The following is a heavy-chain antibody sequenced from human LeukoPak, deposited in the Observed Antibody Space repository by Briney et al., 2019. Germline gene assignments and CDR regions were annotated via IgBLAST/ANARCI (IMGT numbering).Heavy chain of an antibody. Sequence: GGSLRLSCAASGFTFSSYGMHWVRQAPGKGLEWVAVISYDGSNKYYADSVKGRFAISRDNSKTTLYLQMNSLRAEDTAVYFCAKDHSPFGSGSYSTRYYGMDVWGQGTTVTVS. J-gene: IGHJ6*02. CDR3: AKDHSPFGSGSYSTRYYGMDV. V-gene: IGHV3-30*18. CDR2: ISYDGSNK. D-gene: IGHD3-10*01. CDR1: GFTFSSYG.